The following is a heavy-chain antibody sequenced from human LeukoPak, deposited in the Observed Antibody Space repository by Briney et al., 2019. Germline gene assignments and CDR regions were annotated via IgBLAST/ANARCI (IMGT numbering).Heavy chain of an antibody. CDR2: IIPIFGTA. D-gene: IGHD6-13*01. V-gene: IGHV1-69*13. CDR1: GGTFSSYA. CDR3: ARGGSSSWRLGDWFDP. Sequence: VASVRVSCKASGGTFSSYAISWVRQAPGQGLEWMGGIIPIFGTANYAQKFQGRVTITADESTSTAYMELSSLRSEDTAVYYCARGGSSSWRLGDWFDPWGQGTLVSVSS. J-gene: IGHJ5*02.